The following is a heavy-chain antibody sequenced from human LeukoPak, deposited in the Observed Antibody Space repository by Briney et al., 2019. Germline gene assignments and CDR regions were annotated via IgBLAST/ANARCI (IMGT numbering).Heavy chain of an antibody. CDR2: ISYDGSNK. D-gene: IGHD5-12*01. Sequence: GRSLRLSCAASGFTFSSYAMHWVRQAPGKGLEWVAVISYDGSNKYYADSVEGRFTISRDNSKNTLYLQMNSLRAEDTAVYYCARGYGSGYDWYYYGMDVWGQGTTVTVSS. CDR3: ARGYGSGYDWYYYGMDV. CDR1: GFTFSSYA. V-gene: IGHV3-30*04. J-gene: IGHJ6*02.